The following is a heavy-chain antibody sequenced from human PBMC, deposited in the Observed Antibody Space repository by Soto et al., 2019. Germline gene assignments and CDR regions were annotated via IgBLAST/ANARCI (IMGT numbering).Heavy chain of an antibody. CDR1: GYRFTSYW. CDR2: IDPGDSDT. J-gene: IGHJ6*02. V-gene: IGHV5-51*01. CDR3: AARVGSSALYYYGMDV. Sequence: PGESLKISCKGSGYRFTSYWIGWVRQMPGKGLEWMGIIDPGDSDTRYSPSFQGQVTISVDKFISTAYLQWSSLKASDTAMYYCAARVGSSALYYYGMDVWGQGTTVTVSS. D-gene: IGHD3-10*01.